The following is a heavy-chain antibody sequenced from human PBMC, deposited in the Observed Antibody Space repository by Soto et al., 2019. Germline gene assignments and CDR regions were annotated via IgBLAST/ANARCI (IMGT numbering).Heavy chain of an antibody. D-gene: IGHD3-10*01. CDR2: INNDGSET. V-gene: IGHV3-7*03. J-gene: IGHJ4*02. CDR1: GFTFANYW. CDR3: TRDRGWQNFDY. Sequence: EVHLAESGGGLVQPGGSLRLSCVASGFTFANYWMTWVRQAPGKEPERVANINNDGSETYYVDSVKGRFIISRDNTKNSLYLQMNSLRAEDSAVFYCTRDRGWQNFDYWGQGTLVTVSS.